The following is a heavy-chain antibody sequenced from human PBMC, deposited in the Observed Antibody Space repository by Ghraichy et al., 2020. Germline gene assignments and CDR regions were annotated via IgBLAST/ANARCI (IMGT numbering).Heavy chain of an antibody. D-gene: IGHD3-16*01. CDR2: IYWDDDK. J-gene: IGHJ4*02. CDR1: GFSLTTSGVG. Sequence: SGPTLVKPTQTLTLTCTFSGFSLTTSGVGVGWIRQPPGKALEWLGFIYWDDDKPYRPSLKNRLTITKGTSKNQVVLTMTNMDPVDTATYYCARAYYHYRSRPTARARYCDYWGQGTLVTVSS. V-gene: IGHV2-5*02. CDR3: ARAYYHYRSRPTARARYCDY.